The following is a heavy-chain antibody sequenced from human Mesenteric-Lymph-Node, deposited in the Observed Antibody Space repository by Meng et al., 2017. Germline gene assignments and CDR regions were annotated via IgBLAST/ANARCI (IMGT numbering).Heavy chain of an antibody. J-gene: IGHJ4*02. Sequence: EVQLLESGGGLVQPGASLRLSCAASGFTFSSYAMSWVRQAPGKGLEWVSTIRGSGGSTFYTDSVKGRFTISRDNSKNTLYLQMNSLRAEDTAVYYCAKIRIFGVINQDYWGQGTLVTVSS. CDR2: IRGSGGST. CDR1: GFTFSSYA. CDR3: AKIRIFGVINQDY. D-gene: IGHD3-3*01. V-gene: IGHV3-23*01.